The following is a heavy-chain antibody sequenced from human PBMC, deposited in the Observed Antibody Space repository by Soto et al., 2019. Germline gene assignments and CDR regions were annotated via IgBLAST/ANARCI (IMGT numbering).Heavy chain of an antibody. J-gene: IGHJ4*02. V-gene: IGHV3-74*01. CDR2: ISPDGSNR. D-gene: IGHD3-9*01. CDR1: GFTFSTYW. Sequence: GGSLRLSCAASGFTFSTYWMNWVRQTPGKGLMWVSRISPDGSNRGYADSVEGRFTVSRDNAKNTLYLQMHSLRAEDTAMYYCARENWFQDYWGQGALVTVSS. CDR3: ARENWFQDY.